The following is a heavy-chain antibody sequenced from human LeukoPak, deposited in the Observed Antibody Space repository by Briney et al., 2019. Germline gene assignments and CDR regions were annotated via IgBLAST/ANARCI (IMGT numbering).Heavy chain of an antibody. Sequence: QPGGSLRLSCAASGFTFSSYAMSWVRQAPGKGLEWVSAISGSGGSTYYADSVKGRFTISRDNSKNTLYLQMNSLRAEDTAVYYCAKGGFLYPNWNDGGHDFDYWGQGTLVTVSS. CDR1: GFTFSSYA. CDR2: ISGSGGST. CDR3: AKGGFLYPNWNDGGHDFDY. J-gene: IGHJ4*02. D-gene: IGHD1-1*01. V-gene: IGHV3-23*01.